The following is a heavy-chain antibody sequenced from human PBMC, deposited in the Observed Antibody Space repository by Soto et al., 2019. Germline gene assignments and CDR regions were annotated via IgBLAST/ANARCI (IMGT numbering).Heavy chain of an antibody. CDR2: IIPIFGTA. V-gene: IGHV1-69*13. Sequence: SVKVSCKASGGTFRSYAISWVRQAPGQGLECMGGIIPIFGTANYAQKFQGRVTITADESTSTAYMELSSLRSEDTAVYYCARGPGIAAAGTNWGQGTLVTVSS. J-gene: IGHJ4*02. CDR1: GGTFRSYA. CDR3: ARGPGIAAAGTN. D-gene: IGHD6-13*01.